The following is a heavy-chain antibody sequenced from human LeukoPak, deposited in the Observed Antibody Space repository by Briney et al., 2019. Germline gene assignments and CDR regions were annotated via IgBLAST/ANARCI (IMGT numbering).Heavy chain of an antibody. D-gene: IGHD3-22*01. Sequence: GGSLRLSCAASGFTYTSYAMSWVRQAPGKGLEWVSGISGSGVESFYADSVKGRFTISRDNSRHTLYLQMNSLRAEDTAVYYCANSGNYYDTSGHEYWGQGTLVTVSS. V-gene: IGHV3-23*01. CDR2: ISGSGVES. J-gene: IGHJ4*02. CDR3: ANSGNYYDTSGHEY. CDR1: GFTYTSYA.